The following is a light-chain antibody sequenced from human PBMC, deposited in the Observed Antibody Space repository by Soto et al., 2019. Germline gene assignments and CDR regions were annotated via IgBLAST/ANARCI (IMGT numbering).Light chain of an antibody. CDR1: SSDVGGYDY. J-gene: IGLJ2*01. Sequence: QSALTQPRSVSGSPGQSVTISCTGTSSDVGGYDYVSWYQQHPGRAPKVMIYDVSKRPSGAPDRFSGSKSGNTASLTISGLQAEDESDYYCCSFAGTYTIFGGGTKLTVL. CDR2: DVS. CDR3: CSFAGTYTI. V-gene: IGLV2-11*01.